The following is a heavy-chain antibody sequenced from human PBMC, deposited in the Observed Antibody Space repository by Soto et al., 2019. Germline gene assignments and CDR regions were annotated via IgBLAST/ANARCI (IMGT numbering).Heavy chain of an antibody. Sequence: QLQLVQSGPEAKKPGDSVKVSCKASGYTFATSTIRWLRQAPGQGPEWMGWIKAYSGNTNYAQKLQGRLTMTTDTSTSTAYMELRSLTTEDTAIYYCAIADYGDDDYWGQGTLVTVSS. CDR3: AIADYGDDDY. D-gene: IGHD4-17*01. CDR1: GYTFATST. J-gene: IGHJ4*02. V-gene: IGHV1-18*01. CDR2: IKAYSGNT.